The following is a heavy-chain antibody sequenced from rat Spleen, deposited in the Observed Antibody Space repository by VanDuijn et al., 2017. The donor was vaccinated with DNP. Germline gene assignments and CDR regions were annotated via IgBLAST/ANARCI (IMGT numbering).Heavy chain of an antibody. V-gene: IGHV5-22*01. J-gene: IGHJ2*01. CDR1: GFIFSDYY. CDR3: ARQRGYFDY. D-gene: IGHD1-1*01. CDR2: ISFDGSSP. Sequence: EVRLVESGGDLVQPGRSLKISCAASGFIFSDYYMAWVRQGPTKGLEWVAYISFDGSSPYYGDSVKGRFTISRDNAKSTLFLQMNSLKSEDMATYYCARQRGYFDYWGQGVMVTVSS.